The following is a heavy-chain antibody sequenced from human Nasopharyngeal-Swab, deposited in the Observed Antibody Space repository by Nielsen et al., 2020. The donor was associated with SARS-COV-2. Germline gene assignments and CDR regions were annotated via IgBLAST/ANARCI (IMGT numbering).Heavy chain of an antibody. J-gene: IGHJ4*02. CDR1: GDRVSSNSAA. D-gene: IGHD1-26*01. V-gene: IGHV6-1*01. CDR2: TYFRSKWLN. Sequence: SQTLSLTCAISGDRVSSNSAAWTWIRQSPSRGLEWLGSTYFRSKWLNDYAVSVKSRITINQDTSRNQFSLQLNSVTPEDTAIYYCARGSGTYSDYFDYWGQGTLVSVSS. CDR3: ARGSGTYSDYFDY.